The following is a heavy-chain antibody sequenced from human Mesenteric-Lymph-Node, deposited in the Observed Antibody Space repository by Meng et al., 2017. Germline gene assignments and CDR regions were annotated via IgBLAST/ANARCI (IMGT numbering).Heavy chain of an antibody. CDR2: ISWNSGSI. J-gene: IGHJ3*02. V-gene: IGHV3-9*03. D-gene: IGHD1-20*01. Sequence: SLKISCAASGFTFDDYAMHWVRQAPGKGLEWVSGISWNSGSIGYADSVKGRFTISRDNAKNSLYLQMNSLRAEDMALYYCAKDTGGWGYTITGTTYAFDIWGQGTMVTVSS. CDR1: GFTFDDYA. CDR3: AKDTGGWGYTITGTTYAFDI.